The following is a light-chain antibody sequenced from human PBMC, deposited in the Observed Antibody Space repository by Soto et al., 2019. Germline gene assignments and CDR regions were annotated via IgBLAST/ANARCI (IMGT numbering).Light chain of an antibody. CDR1: SSDVGSYNL. Sequence: QSVLTHPASVSGSPGQSITISCTGTSSDVGSYNLVSWYQQHPGKAPKLMIYEGSKRPSGVSNRFSGSKSGNTASLTISGLQAEDEADYYCCSYAGSSTWVFGGGTKLTVL. J-gene: IGLJ3*02. CDR3: CSYAGSSTWV. V-gene: IGLV2-23*01. CDR2: EGS.